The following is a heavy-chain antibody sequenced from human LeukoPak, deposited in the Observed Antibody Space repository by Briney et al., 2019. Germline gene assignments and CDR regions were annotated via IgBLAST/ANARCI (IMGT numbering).Heavy chain of an antibody. V-gene: IGHV1-46*01. D-gene: IGHD2-15*01. J-gene: IGHJ4*02. CDR2: INPSGGST. Sequence: ASVKVSCKASGYTFTSYYMHWVRQAPGQGLEWMGIINPSGGSTSYAQKFQGRVTVTRDMSTSTVYMELSSLRSEDTAVYYCARVLGYCSGGSCLDYWGQGTLVTVSS. CDR1: GYTFTSYY. CDR3: ARVLGYCSGGSCLDY.